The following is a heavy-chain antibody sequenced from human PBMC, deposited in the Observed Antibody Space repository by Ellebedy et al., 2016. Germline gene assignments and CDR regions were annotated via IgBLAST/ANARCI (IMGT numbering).Heavy chain of an antibody. V-gene: IGHV3-30-3*01. J-gene: IGHJ4*02. D-gene: IGHD6-19*01. Sequence: GESLKISCAASGFTFSVYTIHWVRQAPGKGLEPVAVISYDGSNEYYADSVKGRFTISRDNSKNTLYLQMNSLKNEDTAAYYCARVGLQYSSGWYYFDHWGQGTLVTVSS. CDR1: GFTFSVYT. CDR2: ISYDGSNE. CDR3: ARVGLQYSSGWYYFDH.